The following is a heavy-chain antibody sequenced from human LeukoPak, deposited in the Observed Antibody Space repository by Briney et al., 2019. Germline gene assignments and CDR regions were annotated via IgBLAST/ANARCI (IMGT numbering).Heavy chain of an antibody. V-gene: IGHV4-61*02. D-gene: IGHD3-3*01. CDR1: VGPISSGGYY. J-gene: IGHJ4*02. CDR2: IYTDGST. Sequence: SQTLSLTCSVSVGPISSGGYYWNWIRQPAGKGLEWIGRIYTDGSTNFHPSLKSRVTLSVDTSKNQFSLRLSSVTAADTAVYYCARGYDYQNFDYWGQGTLVTVSS. CDR3: ARGYDYQNFDY.